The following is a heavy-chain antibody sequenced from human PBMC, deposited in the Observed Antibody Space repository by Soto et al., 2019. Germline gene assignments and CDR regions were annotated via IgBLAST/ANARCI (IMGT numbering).Heavy chain of an antibody. D-gene: IGHD3-22*01. Sequence: GESLKISCKGSGYSFTSYWISWVRQMPGKGLEWMGRTDPSDSYTNYSPSFQGHVTISADKSISTAYLQWSSLKASDTAMCYCARLGYYDSSGYYYYGMDVWGQGTTVTVSS. CDR3: ARLGYYDSSGYYYYGMDV. J-gene: IGHJ6*02. CDR2: TDPSDSYT. CDR1: GYSFTSYW. V-gene: IGHV5-10-1*01.